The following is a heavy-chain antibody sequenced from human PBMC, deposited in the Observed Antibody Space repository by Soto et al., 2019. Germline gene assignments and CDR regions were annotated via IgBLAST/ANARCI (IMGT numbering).Heavy chain of an antibody. CDR3: ARAYDFWTGPLNWFDP. D-gene: IGHD3-3*01. V-gene: IGHV4-34*01. CDR2: INHSGST. J-gene: IGHJ5*02. CDR1: GGSFSGYY. Sequence: SSETLSLTCAVYGGSFSGYYWSWIRQPPGKGLEWIGEINHSGSTNYNPSLKSRVTISVDTSKNQFSLKLSSVTAADTAVYYCARAYDFWTGPLNWFDPWGQGTLVTVSS.